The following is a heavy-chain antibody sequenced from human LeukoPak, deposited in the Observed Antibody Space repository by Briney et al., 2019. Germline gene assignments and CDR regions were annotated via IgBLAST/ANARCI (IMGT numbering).Heavy chain of an antibody. CDR1: GGSISSYY. Sequence: SETLSLTCTVSGGSISSYYWSWIRQPPGKGLEWIGYIYYSGSTNCNPSLKSRVTISVDTSKNQFSLKLSSVTAADTAVYYCARVQNYDFWSGYPWYFDLWGRGTLVTVSS. V-gene: IGHV4-59*13. CDR2: IYYSGST. CDR3: ARVQNYDFWSGYPWYFDL. D-gene: IGHD3-3*01. J-gene: IGHJ2*01.